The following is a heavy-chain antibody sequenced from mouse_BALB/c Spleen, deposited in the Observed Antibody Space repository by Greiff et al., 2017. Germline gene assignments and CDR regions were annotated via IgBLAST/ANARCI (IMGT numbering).Heavy chain of an antibody. CDR3: ARELGRYFDV. CDR1: GFTFSDYG. Sequence: EVKVVESGGGLVQPGGSRKLSCAASGFTFSDYGMAWVRQAPGKGPEWVAFISNLAYSIYYADTVTGRFTISRENAKNTLYLEMSSLRSEDTAMYYCARELGRYFDVWGAGTTVTVSS. J-gene: IGHJ1*01. CDR2: ISNLAYSI. V-gene: IGHV5-15*02.